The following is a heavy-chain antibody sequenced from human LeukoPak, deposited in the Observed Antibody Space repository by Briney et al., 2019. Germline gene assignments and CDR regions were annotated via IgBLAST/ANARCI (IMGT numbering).Heavy chain of an antibody. CDR2: INSDGSST. D-gene: IGHD2-15*01. V-gene: IGHV3-74*01. J-gene: IGHJ5*02. CDR3: AREGRWQLLNNWFDP. CDR1: GFTFSSYW. Sequence: GGSLRLSCAASGFTFSSYWMHWVRQAPGKGLVWVSRINSDGSSTSYADSVKGRSTISRDNAKSTLYLQMNSLRAEDTAVYYCAREGRWQLLNNWFDPWGQGTLVTVSS.